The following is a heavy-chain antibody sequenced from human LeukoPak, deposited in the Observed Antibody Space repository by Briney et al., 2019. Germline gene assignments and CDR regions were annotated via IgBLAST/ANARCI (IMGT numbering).Heavy chain of an antibody. Sequence: TGGSLRLSCAVSGFTVSSNFVSWVRQAPGKGLEWVSIIYSSGNTFYADSVKGRFTISRDNSQNTLYLQMNSLRSEDTAVYYCAGPYGTSTGAFDYWGQGTLVTVSS. CDR1: GFTVSSNF. J-gene: IGHJ4*02. CDR2: IYSSGNT. V-gene: IGHV3-66*02. D-gene: IGHD1-14*01. CDR3: AGPYGTSTGAFDY.